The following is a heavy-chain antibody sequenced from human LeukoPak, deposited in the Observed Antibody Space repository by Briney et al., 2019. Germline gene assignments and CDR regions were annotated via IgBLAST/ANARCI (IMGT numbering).Heavy chain of an antibody. CDR1: GFTFSSYA. CDR3: AILGRDYYDSSGYYFIY. V-gene: IGHV3-23*01. D-gene: IGHD3-22*01. CDR2: ISGSGGST. Sequence: GGSLRLSCAASGFTFSSYAMSWVRQAPGKGLEWVSAISGSGGSTYYADSVKGRFTISRDNPKNTLYLQMNSLRAEDTAVYYCAILGRDYYDSSGYYFIYWGQGTLVTVSS. J-gene: IGHJ4*02.